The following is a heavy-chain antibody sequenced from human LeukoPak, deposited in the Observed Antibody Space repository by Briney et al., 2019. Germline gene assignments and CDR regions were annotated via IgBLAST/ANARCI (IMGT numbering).Heavy chain of an antibody. D-gene: IGHD3-10*01. CDR1: GFTVSSNY. CDR3: ARVFLGSGSYYNDY. V-gene: IGHV3-53*04. CDR2: IYSGGST. J-gene: IGHJ4*02. Sequence: GGSLRLSCAAPGFTVSSNYMSWVRQAPGKGLEWVSVIYSGGSTYYADSVKGRFTISRHNSKNTLYLQMNSLRAEDTAVYYCARVFLGSGSYYNDYWGQGTLVTVSS.